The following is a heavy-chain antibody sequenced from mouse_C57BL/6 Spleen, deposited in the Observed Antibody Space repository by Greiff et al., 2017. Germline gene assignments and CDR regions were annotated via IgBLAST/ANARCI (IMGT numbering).Heavy chain of an antibody. CDR3: ARRGPNSHFDY. Sequence: VQLQQSGPELVKPGASVKISCKASGYAFSSSWMHWVKQRPGKGLEWIGRIYPGDGDTNYNGKFKGKATLTADKSSSTAYMHHSSLTSEDTAVYFWARRGPNSHFDYWGQGTTLTVSS. V-gene: IGHV1-82*01. CDR2: IYPGDGDT. D-gene: IGHD4-1*01. CDR1: GYAFSSSW. J-gene: IGHJ2*01.